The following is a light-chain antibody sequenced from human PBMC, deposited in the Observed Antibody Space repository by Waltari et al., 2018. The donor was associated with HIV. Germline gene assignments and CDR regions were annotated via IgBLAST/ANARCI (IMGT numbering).Light chain of an antibody. CDR3: CSYAGTYTYVL. J-gene: IGLJ3*02. CDR2: EVI. V-gene: IGLV2-11*01. Sequence: QSAMTQPRSVSGSPGQSVTISRTGTSSDVGGYDSVPWYLQHPGKVPKLRIYEVIKRPSGVPDRCSGANSGNTASRTISGLQTEDEAEYFCCSYAGTYTYVLFGVGTKLTVL. CDR1: SSDVGGYDS.